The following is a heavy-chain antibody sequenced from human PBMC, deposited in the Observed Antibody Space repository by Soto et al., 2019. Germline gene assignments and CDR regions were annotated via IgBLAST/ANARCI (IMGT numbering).Heavy chain of an antibody. CDR3: ARGIAVAPGAFDI. Sequence: EVQVVESGGGLVQPGGSLRLSCAASGFTFSDHYMDWVRQAPGKGLEWVARSRNKANSYTTEYAAPVKGRVTISRDDSKNSLYLQMNSLKPEDTAVYYCARGIAVAPGAFDIWGQGTMVTVSS. J-gene: IGHJ3*02. CDR1: GFTFSDHY. CDR2: SRNKANSYTT. V-gene: IGHV3-72*01. D-gene: IGHD6-19*01.